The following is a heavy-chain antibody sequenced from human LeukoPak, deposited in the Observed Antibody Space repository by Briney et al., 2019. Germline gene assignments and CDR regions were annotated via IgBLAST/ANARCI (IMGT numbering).Heavy chain of an antibody. Sequence: GGSLELSCAASGFTFSSYSMNWVRQAPGKGLEWVSSIGSSSSYIYYADSVKGSFTISRDNAKNSLHLQMNSLRAEDTAVYYCAASTKHRAMVDYWGQGTLVTVSS. J-gene: IGHJ4*02. D-gene: IGHD5-18*01. CDR3: AASTKHRAMVDY. V-gene: IGHV3-21*01. CDR2: IGSSSSYI. CDR1: GFTFSSYS.